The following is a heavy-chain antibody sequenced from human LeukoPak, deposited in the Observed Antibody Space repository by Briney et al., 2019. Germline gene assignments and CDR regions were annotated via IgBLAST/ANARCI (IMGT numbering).Heavy chain of an antibody. V-gene: IGHV4-39*01. Sequence: SETLSLTCTVSGGSISSSNHYWGWIRQPPGKGLEWIASIDYSGSTYYNPSLKSRVTISVDTSKNQFSLKLSSVTAADTAVYYCARHTYYYGSGSYYNEGFDPWGQGTLVTVSP. J-gene: IGHJ5*02. CDR2: IDYSGST. CDR3: ARHTYYYGSGSYYNEGFDP. CDR1: GGSISSSNHY. D-gene: IGHD3-10*01.